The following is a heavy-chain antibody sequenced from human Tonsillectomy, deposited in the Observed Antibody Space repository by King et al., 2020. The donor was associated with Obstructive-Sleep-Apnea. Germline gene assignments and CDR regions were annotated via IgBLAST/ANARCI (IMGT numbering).Heavy chain of an antibody. CDR2: ISYDGSNK. Sequence: QLVQSGGGVVQPGRSLRLSCAASGFTFSSYAFHWVRQAPGKGLEWVAVISYDGSNKYYADSVKGRFTISRDNSKNTLYLQMNSLRAEDTAVYYCAREQGSSSTSYFDSWGQGTLVTVSS. J-gene: IGHJ4*02. V-gene: IGHV3-30*04. D-gene: IGHD6-6*01. CDR3: AREQGSSSTSYFDS. CDR1: GFTFSSYA.